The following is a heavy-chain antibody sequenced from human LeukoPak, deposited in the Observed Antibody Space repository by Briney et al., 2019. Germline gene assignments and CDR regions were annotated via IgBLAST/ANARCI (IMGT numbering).Heavy chain of an antibody. J-gene: IGHJ6*03. D-gene: IGHD1-26*01. CDR2: ISAYNGNT. CDR3: ARVVVLGGATIYYYYYMDV. Sequence: GASVKVSCKASGYTFTSYGISWVRQAPGQGLEWMGWISAYNGNTNYAQKLQGRVTMTTDTSTSTAYMELRSLRSDDTAVYYCARVVVLGGATIYYYYYMDVWGKGTTVTISS. CDR1: GYTFTSYG. V-gene: IGHV1-18*01.